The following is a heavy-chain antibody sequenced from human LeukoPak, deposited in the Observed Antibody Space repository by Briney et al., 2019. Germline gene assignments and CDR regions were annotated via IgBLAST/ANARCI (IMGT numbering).Heavy chain of an antibody. CDR3: ARDGWVDY. D-gene: IGHD1-26*01. V-gene: IGHV3-74*01. Sequence: GGRLTLSCAASGSTFSSYWPHWVRQAPGKGRVWVSRINGYGISTTYTVSVKGRFTISRDKARTTVYLQMISMRGEDTAVYYWARDGWVDYWGQGTLVTVFS. J-gene: IGHJ4*02. CDR2: INGYGIST. CDR1: GSTFSSYW.